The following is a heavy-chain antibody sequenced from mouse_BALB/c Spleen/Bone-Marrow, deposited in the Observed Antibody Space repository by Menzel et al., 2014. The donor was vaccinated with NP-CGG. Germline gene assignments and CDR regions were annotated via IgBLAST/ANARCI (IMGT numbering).Heavy chain of an antibody. CDR2: IYPGSGNT. CDR1: RYTFTDYY. D-gene: IGHD4-1*01. Sequence: QVQLQQPGAELARPGASVKLSCKASRYTFTDYYINWVKQRTGQGLEWIGEIYPGSGNTYYNEKFKGKATLTADKSSSTAYVQLSSLTSEDSAVYFCARDWDYYAMDYWGQGTSVTVSS. V-gene: IGHV1-77*01. CDR3: ARDWDYYAMDY. J-gene: IGHJ4*01.